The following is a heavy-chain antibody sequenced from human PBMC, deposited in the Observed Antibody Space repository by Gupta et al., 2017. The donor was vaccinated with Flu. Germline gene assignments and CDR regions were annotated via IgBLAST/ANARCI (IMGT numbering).Heavy chain of an antibody. CDR3: AKSGGDWLSFDH. D-gene: IGHD2-21*02. Sequence: EVQLLASGGGLVPTGGSLRLSCVVSGVTFRDYAMGWVRQAPWEGLEWVSFISASGESRYYAAPAKGRFAISRDNFKDTLYLQMTSLRVDDTAAYYCAKSGGDWLSFDHWGQGVPVTVSS. J-gene: IGHJ4*01. CDR1: GVTFRDYA. CDR2: ISASGESR. V-gene: IGHV3-23*01.